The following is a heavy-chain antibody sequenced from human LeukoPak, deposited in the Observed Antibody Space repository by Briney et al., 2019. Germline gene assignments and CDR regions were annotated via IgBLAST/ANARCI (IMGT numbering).Heavy chain of an antibody. CDR3: ARGDYGDRGYFDY. J-gene: IGHJ4*02. CDR1: GFTFSSYA. CDR2: ISGSGGST. V-gene: IGHV3-23*01. D-gene: IGHD4-17*01. Sequence: GGSLRLSCAASGFTFSSYAMSWVRQAPGKGLEWVSAISGSGGSTYYADSVKGRFTISRDNSKNTLYLQMNSLRAEDTAVYYCARGDYGDRGYFDYWGQGTLVTVSS.